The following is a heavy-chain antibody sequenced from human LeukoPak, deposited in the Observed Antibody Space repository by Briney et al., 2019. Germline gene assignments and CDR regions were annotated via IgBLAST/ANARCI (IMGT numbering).Heavy chain of an antibody. J-gene: IGHJ5*02. Sequence: PSETLSLTCAVSGGSFTGYYWSWIRQPPGKGLEWIGEGDHTGGTKYNPSLKSRVTISADSSKNQFSLKWYSVTAADTGLYYCAKNGQRGFSFDPWGQGTLVIVAS. D-gene: IGHD2-8*01. CDR2: GDHTGGT. V-gene: IGHV4-34*01. CDR1: GGSFTGYY. CDR3: AKNGQRGFSFDP.